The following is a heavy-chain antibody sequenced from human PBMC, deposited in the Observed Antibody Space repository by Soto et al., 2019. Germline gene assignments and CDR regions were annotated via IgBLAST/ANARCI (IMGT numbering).Heavy chain of an antibody. V-gene: IGHV3-23*01. D-gene: IGHD3-22*01. J-gene: IGHJ3*02. CDR2: ISGSGGST. Sequence: GGSLRLSCAASGFTFSSYAMSWVRQAPGKGLEWVSAISGSGGSTYYADSVKGRFTISRDNSKNTLYLQMNSLRAEDTAVYYCAKDRGYDSSGYFGAFDIWGQGTMVTVSS. CDR3: AKDRGYDSSGYFGAFDI. CDR1: GFTFSSYA.